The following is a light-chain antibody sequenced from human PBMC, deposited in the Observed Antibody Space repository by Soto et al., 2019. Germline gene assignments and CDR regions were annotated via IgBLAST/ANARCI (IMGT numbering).Light chain of an antibody. J-gene: IGLJ1*01. V-gene: IGLV2-23*02. CDR3: CSYAGSSTFPFYV. Sequence: QSALTQPASVSGSPGQSITISCTGTSSDVGSYNLVSWYQQHPGKAPKLMIYEVSKRPSGVSNRFSGSKSGNTASLTISGLQAEDESDYYCCSYAGSSTFPFYVFGTGTKVTVL. CDR2: EVS. CDR1: SSDVGSYNL.